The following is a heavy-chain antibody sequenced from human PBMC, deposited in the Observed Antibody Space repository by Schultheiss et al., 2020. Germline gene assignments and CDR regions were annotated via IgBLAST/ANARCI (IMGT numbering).Heavy chain of an antibody. CDR3: ARDAPHGSSWWYYYYGMDV. J-gene: IGHJ6*02. D-gene: IGHD6-13*01. Sequence: GGSLRLSCAASGFTFSSYAVHWVRQASGKGLEWVAVISYDGSNKYYADSVKGRFTISRDNSKNTLYLQMNSLRAEDTAVYYCARDAPHGSSWWYYYYGMDVWGQGTTVTVSS. V-gene: IGHV3-30*04. CDR1: GFTFSSYA. CDR2: ISYDGSNK.